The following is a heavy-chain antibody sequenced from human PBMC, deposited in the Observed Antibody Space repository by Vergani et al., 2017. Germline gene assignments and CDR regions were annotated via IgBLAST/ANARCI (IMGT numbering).Heavy chain of an antibody. D-gene: IGHD5-12*01. CDR1: GCSISSGSYY. CDR3: ARAYSGYDSYYGMDV. V-gene: IGHV4-61*02. J-gene: IGHJ6*02. Sequence: QVQLQESGPGLVKPSQTLSLTCTVSGCSISSGSYYWSWIRQPAGKGLEWIGRIYTSGSTNYNPSLKSRVTISVDTSKNQFSLKLSSVTAADTAVYYCARAYSGYDSYYGMDVWGQGTTVTVSS. CDR2: IYTSGST.